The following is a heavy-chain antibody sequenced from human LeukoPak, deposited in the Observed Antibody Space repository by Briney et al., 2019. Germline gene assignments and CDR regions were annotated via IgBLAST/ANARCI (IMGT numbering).Heavy chain of an antibody. D-gene: IGHD3-10*01. J-gene: IGHJ4*02. V-gene: IGHV1-8*01. CDR1: GYTFTTYD. CDR3: ARANYYGSGKKDLDY. CDR2: MNPNSGKT. Sequence: GASVKVSCKASGYTFTTYDINWVRQATGQGGEGRGWMNPNSGKTGYAPKFQGRVTMTRNTSMSPAYMELNSLRSEDTAVYYCARANYYGSGKKDLDYWGQGTLVTVSS.